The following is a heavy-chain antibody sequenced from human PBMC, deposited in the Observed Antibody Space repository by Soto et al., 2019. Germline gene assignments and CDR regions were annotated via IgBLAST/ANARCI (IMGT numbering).Heavy chain of an antibody. Sequence: PSETLSLTCAVYGGSFSGYYWSWIRHPPGKGLEWIGEINHSGSTNYNPSLKSRVTISVDTSKNQFSLKLSSVTAADTAVYYCARGRRMELIPVHFDYWGQGTLVTVSS. V-gene: IGHV4-34*01. CDR3: ARGRRMELIPVHFDY. CDR1: GGSFSGYY. CDR2: INHSGST. D-gene: IGHD1-26*01. J-gene: IGHJ4*02.